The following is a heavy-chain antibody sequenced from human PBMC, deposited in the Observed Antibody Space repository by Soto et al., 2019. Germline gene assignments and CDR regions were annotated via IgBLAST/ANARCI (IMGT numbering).Heavy chain of an antibody. CDR2: ISWNSGNI. CDR1: GFTFDDYA. J-gene: IGHJ3*02. V-gene: IGHV3-9*01. Sequence: EVQLVESGGGLVQPGRSLRLSCSASGFTFDDYAMHWVRQAPGKGLEWVSCISWNSGNIGYADSVKARFTISRDNAKNSLYMQMNSLRAEDTALYYCAKFGTGATGDALDIWGQGTKVTVSS. D-gene: IGHD3-10*01. CDR3: AKFGTGATGDALDI.